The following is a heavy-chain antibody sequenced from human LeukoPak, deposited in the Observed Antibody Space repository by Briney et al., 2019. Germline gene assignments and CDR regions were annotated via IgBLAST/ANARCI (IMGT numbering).Heavy chain of an antibody. Sequence: PSETLSLTCTVSGGSISSSSYYWGWIRQSPGKGLEWIGSIYYSGSTYYSPSLKSRVTISVDTSKNQFSLKLSSVTAADTAVYYCARHSYLRSRTTPWGQGTLVTVSS. D-gene: IGHD1-7*01. J-gene: IGHJ5*02. CDR2: IYYSGST. CDR3: ARHSYLRSRTTP. V-gene: IGHV4-39*01. CDR1: GGSISSSSYY.